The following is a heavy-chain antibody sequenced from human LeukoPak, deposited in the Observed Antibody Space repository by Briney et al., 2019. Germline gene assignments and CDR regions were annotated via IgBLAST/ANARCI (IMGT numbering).Heavy chain of an antibody. CDR2: ISGSGGST. Sequence: GGSLRLSCVASLFTFTTYATSWGCQTPGVWRERGSAISGSGGSTYYADSVKGRFTISRDNSKSTLYLQMHSLRAEDTAVYYCARDIGRNTYSEYFHHWGQGTLVTVSS. D-gene: IGHD2-15*01. J-gene: IGHJ1*01. CDR3: ARDIGRNTYSEYFHH. CDR1: LFTFTTYA. V-gene: IGHV3-23*01.